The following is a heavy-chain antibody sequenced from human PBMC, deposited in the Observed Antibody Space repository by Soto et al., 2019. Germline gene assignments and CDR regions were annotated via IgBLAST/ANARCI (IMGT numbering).Heavy chain of an antibody. D-gene: IGHD2-2*01. CDR3: VRDPYLPAAGRLSSLHY. CDR2: IWYDGVNK. J-gene: IGHJ4*02. CDR1: GFSFSSYA. Sequence: VQLVESGGGVVQPGRSLRLSCAASGFSFSSYAMHWVRQAPGKGLEWVAVIWYDGVNKYYADSVKGRFTISRDNSNNTLYVQMTSLKAEDTAVYYCVRDPYLPAAGRLSSLHYWGPGTLVTVSS. V-gene: IGHV3-33*01.